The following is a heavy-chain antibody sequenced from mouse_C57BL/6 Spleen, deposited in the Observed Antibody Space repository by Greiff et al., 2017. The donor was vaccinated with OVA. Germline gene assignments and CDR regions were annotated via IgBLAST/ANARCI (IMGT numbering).Heavy chain of an antibody. D-gene: IGHD1-1*01. V-gene: IGHV2-2*01. CDR3: ARRGVVAHYAMDY. Sequence: QVQLKQSGPGLVQPSQSLSITCTVSGFSLTSYGVHWVRQSPGKGLEWLGVIWSGGSTDYNAAFISRLSISKDNSKSQVFFKMNSLQADDTAIYYCARRGVVAHYAMDYWGQGTSVTVSS. J-gene: IGHJ4*01. CDR2: IWSGGST. CDR1: GFSLTSYG.